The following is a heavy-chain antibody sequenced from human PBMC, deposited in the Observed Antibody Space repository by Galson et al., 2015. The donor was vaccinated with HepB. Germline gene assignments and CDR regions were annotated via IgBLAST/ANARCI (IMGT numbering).Heavy chain of an antibody. V-gene: IGHV3-64D*06. J-gene: IGHJ3*01. D-gene: IGHD3-10*01. Sequence: SLRLSCAASGFTFSDYAMFWVRQAPGKGLQYVSAISYNADATYYADSVKGRFTISRDNSKNTLFLQMSSLRAEDTAIYYCVKDKYYGSGRSLGFDVWGQGTMVTVSS. CDR1: GFTFSDYA. CDR3: VKDKYYGSGRSLGFDV. CDR2: ISYNADAT.